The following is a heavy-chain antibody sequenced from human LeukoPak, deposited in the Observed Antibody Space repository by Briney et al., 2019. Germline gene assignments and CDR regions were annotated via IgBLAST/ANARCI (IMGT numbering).Heavy chain of an antibody. CDR1: GYTFTSYG. J-gene: IGHJ3*02. CDR3: ARVGGPVYDFWSGYYPHDAFDI. D-gene: IGHD3-3*01. CDR2: ISAYNGNT. V-gene: IGHV1-18*01. Sequence: ASVKVSCKASGYTFTSYGISWVRQAPGQGLEWMGWISAYNGNTNYAQKLQGRVTMTTDTSTSTAYMELRSLRSDDTAVYYCARVGGPVYDFWSGYYPHDAFDIWGQGTMVTDSS.